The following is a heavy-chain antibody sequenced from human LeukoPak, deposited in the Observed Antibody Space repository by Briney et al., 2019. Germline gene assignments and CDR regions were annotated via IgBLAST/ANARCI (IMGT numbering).Heavy chain of an antibody. CDR1: GFTFSSYA. V-gene: IGHV3-23*01. J-gene: IGHJ4*02. Sequence: GGPLRLSCAASGFTFSSYAMSWVRQAPGKGLDWVSAISGSGGSTYYADSVKGRFTISRDNSKNTLYLQMNSLTAEDTAVYYCAKDSKWELDPYWGQGTLVTVSS. CDR2: ISGSGGST. D-gene: IGHD1-26*01. CDR3: AKDSKWELDPY.